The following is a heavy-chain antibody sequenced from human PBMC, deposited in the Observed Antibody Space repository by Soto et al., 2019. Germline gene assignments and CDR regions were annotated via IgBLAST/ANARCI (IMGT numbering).Heavy chain of an antibody. CDR1: GFTFDDYG. J-gene: IGHJ6*02. Sequence: PVGSLRLSCAASGFTFDDYGMSWVRQAPGKGLEWVSGINWNGGSTGYADSVKGRFTISRDNAKNSLYLQMNSLRAEDTALYYCARAGSGIYYYGMDVWGQGTTVTVSS. V-gene: IGHV3-20*04. CDR2: INWNGGST. CDR3: ARAGSGIYYYGMDV. D-gene: IGHD2-15*01.